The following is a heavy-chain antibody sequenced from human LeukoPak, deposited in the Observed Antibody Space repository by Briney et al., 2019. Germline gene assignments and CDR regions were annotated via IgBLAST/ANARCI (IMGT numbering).Heavy chain of an antibody. V-gene: IGHV3-43*01. Sequence: GGSLRLSCAASGFTFDDYTMHWVRQAPGKGLEWVSLISWDGGSTYYADSVKGRFTISRDNAKNSLYLQMNSLRAEDTAVYYCARVGVVGAIHFDYWGQGTLVTVSS. CDR3: ARVGVVGAIHFDY. CDR1: GFTFDDYT. J-gene: IGHJ4*02. CDR2: ISWDGGST. D-gene: IGHD1-26*01.